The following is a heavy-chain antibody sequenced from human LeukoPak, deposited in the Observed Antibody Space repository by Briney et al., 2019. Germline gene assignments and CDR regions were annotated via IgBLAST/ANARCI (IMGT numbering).Heavy chain of an antibody. V-gene: IGHV3-30*04. D-gene: IGHD6-13*01. Sequence: GRSLRLSCAASGFTFSSYAMHWVRQAPGKGLEWVAVISYDGSNKYYADSVKGRFTIFRDNSKNTLYLQMNSLRAEDTAVYYCARDQAAAGTGYFDYWGQGALVTVSS. CDR3: ARDQAAAGTGYFDY. CDR2: ISYDGSNK. CDR1: GFTFSSYA. J-gene: IGHJ4*02.